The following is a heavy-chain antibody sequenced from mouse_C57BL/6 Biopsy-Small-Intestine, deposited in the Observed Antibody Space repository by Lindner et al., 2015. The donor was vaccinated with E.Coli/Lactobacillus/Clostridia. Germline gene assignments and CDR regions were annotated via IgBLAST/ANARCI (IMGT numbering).Heavy chain of an antibody. J-gene: IGHJ2*01. CDR2: INPKSGDT. V-gene: IGHV1-22*01. D-gene: IGHD2-2*01. CDR3: AGYGFDFDY. Sequence: VQLQESGPELVKPGASVKMSCKTSGYSFTDYNMHWVKQSPGKTLEWVGYINPKSGDTTYNQKFKGKATLTVDKSSSTAYMDLRSLTSEDSSVYYCAGYGFDFDYWGQGTTLTVSS. CDR1: GYSFTDYN.